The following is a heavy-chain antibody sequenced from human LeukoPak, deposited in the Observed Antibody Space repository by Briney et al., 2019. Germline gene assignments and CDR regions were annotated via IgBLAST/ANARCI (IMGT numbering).Heavy chain of an antibody. J-gene: IGHJ6*04. D-gene: IGHD3-10*01. Sequence: GRSLRLSCAASGFTFSSYGMHWVRQAPGKGLEWVAVIWYDGSNNYYADSVKGRFTISRDNSKNALYLRINSLRAEDTAVYSGAIEPVTKRRDTNLWFGDDGMDVWGKGTTVTVSS. CDR3: AIEPVTKRRDTNLWFGDDGMDV. CDR1: GFTFSSYG. V-gene: IGHV3-33*01. CDR2: IWYDGSNN.